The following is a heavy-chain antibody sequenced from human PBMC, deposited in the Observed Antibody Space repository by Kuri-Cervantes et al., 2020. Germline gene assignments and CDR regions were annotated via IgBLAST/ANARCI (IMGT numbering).Heavy chain of an antibody. Sequence: GESLKISCAASGFTFCSYAMHWVRQAPGKGLEWVAVISYDGSNKYYADSVKGRFTISRDNSKNTLYLQMNSLRAEDTAVYYCAREWDPDTAMVNGGAFDIWGQGTMVTVSS. D-gene: IGHD5-18*01. J-gene: IGHJ3*02. V-gene: IGHV3-30-3*01. CDR2: ISYDGSNK. CDR1: GFTFCSYA. CDR3: AREWDPDTAMVNGGAFDI.